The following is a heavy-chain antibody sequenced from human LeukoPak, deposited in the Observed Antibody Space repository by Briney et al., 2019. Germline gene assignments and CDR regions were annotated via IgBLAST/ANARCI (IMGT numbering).Heavy chain of an antibody. J-gene: IGHJ4*02. CDR3: ARVPSSSWSSELDY. CDR1: GHTFTAYY. D-gene: IGHD6-13*01. V-gene: IGHV1-2*02. CDR2: INPSSGGT. Sequence: ASVKVSCKASGHTFTAYYMFRVRQAPGQGLEWMGWINPSSGGTNYAQKFQGRVTMTRDTSISTAYMELSRLRSDDTAVYYCARVPSSSWSSELDYWGQGTLVTVSS.